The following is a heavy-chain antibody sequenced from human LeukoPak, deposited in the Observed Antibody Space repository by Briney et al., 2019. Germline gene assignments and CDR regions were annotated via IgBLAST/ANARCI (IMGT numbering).Heavy chain of an antibody. D-gene: IGHD2-2*01. V-gene: IGHV4-34*01. Sequence: SETLSLTCAVYGGSFSGYYWSWIRQPPGKGLEWIGEINHSGSTNYNPSLKSRVTISVDTSKNQFSLKLSSVTAADTAVYYCARRGTSCYAGNTPWDYWGQGTLVTVSS. J-gene: IGHJ4*02. CDR1: GGSFSGYY. CDR2: INHSGST. CDR3: ARRGTSCYAGNTPWDY.